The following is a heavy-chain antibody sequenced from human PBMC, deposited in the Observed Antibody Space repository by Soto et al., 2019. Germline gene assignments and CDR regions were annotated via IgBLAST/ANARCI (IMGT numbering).Heavy chain of an antibody. CDR2: IWYDGSNK. D-gene: IGHD6-19*01. Sequence: PGGSLRLSCGASGFTFSSYGMHWVRQAPGKGLEWVAVIWYDGSNKYYAESVKGRFTISRDNSKNTLYLQMNSLRAEDTAVYYCARDSHVGSGWQLTADYWGQGTLVTVSS. V-gene: IGHV3-33*01. J-gene: IGHJ4*02. CDR3: ARDSHVGSGWQLTADY. CDR1: GFTFSSYG.